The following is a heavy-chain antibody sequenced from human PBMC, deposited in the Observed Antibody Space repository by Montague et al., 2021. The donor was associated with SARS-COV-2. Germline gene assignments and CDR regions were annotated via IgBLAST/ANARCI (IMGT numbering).Heavy chain of an antibody. V-gene: IGHV4-31*03. J-gene: IGHJ4*02. D-gene: IGHD6-13*01. CDR1: GGSISSGGYY. Sequence: TLSLTCIVSGGSISSGGYYWSWIRQHPGKGLEWIGYIYYSGSTYYXXXLKSRLSTSLDTSKNHFSLRLSSVTAADTAVYYCARSESPSYSSSPFDYWGQGTLVTVSS. CDR3: ARSESPSYSSSPFDY. CDR2: IYYSGST.